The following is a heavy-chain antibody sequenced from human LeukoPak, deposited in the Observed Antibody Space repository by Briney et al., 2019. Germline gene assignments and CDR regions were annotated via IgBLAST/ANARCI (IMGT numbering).Heavy chain of an antibody. CDR2: IKQDGSEK. D-gene: IGHD2-15*01. CDR3: ARARCSGGSCYARGNCFDY. Sequence: SGGSLRLSCAASGFTFSSYWMSWVRQAPGKGLEWVANIKQDGSEKYYVDSVKGRFTISRDNAKNSLYLQMNSLRAEDTAVYYCARARCSGGSCYARGNCFDYWGQGTLVTVSS. CDR1: GFTFSSYW. J-gene: IGHJ4*02. V-gene: IGHV3-7*03.